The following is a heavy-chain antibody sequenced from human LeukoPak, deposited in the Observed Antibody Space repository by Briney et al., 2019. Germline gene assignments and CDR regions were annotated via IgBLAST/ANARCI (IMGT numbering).Heavy chain of an antibody. CDR1: GGSISSGGYS. J-gene: IGHJ4*02. D-gene: IGHD4-17*01. V-gene: IGHV4-61*08. CDR2: IYYSGST. CDR3: ARQYDYGDYFDY. Sequence: SETLSLTCVVSGGSISSGGYSWSWIRQPPGKGLEWIGYIYYSGSTNYNPSLKSRVTISVDTSKNQFSLKLSSVTAADTAVYYCARQYDYGDYFDYWGQGTLVTVSS.